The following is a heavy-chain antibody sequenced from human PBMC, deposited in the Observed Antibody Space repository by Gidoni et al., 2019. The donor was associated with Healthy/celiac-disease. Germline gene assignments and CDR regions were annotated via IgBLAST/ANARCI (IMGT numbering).Heavy chain of an antibody. CDR3: AKNLQLSWYADY. CDR1: GFPFSSYA. V-gene: IGHV3-23*01. Sequence: EVQLLESGGGLVQPGGSLRLSCAASGFPFSSYAMSWVRKAPGKGLEWVSAISGSGGSTYYADSVKGRFTISRDNSKNTLYLQMNSLRAEDTAVYYCAKNLQLSWYADYWGQGTLVTVSS. J-gene: IGHJ4*02. D-gene: IGHD6-13*01. CDR2: ISGSGGST.